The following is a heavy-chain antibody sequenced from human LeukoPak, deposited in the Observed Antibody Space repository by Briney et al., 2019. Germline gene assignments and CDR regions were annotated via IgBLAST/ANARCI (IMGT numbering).Heavy chain of an antibody. J-gene: IGHJ3*02. D-gene: IGHD2-21*02. Sequence: SETLSLTCAVYGGSFSGYYWSWIRQPPGKGLEWIGEINHSGSTNYNPSLKSRGTISVDMSKNQFSLKLSSVTAADTAVYYCAICGGDCSEHDAFDIWGQGTMVTVSS. V-gene: IGHV4-34*01. CDR2: INHSGST. CDR3: AICGGDCSEHDAFDI. CDR1: GGSFSGYY.